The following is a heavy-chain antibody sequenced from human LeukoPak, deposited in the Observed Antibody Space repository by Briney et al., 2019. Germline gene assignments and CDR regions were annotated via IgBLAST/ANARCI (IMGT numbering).Heavy chain of an antibody. CDR3: GKDQDYCSGGSCYSLST. CDR2: ISYDGSNK. Sequence: PGRSLRLSCAASGFTFSSYGMHWVRQDPGKGLEGVAVISYDGSNKYYADSVKGQFTISRDNSKNTLYLQMNSLRAEDTAVYYCGKDQDYCSGGSCYSLSTWGQGTLVTVSS. V-gene: IGHV3-30*18. J-gene: IGHJ5*02. D-gene: IGHD2-15*01. CDR1: GFTFSSYG.